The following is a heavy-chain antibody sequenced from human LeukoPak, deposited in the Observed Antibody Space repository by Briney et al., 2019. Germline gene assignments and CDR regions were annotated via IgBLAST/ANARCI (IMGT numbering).Heavy chain of an antibody. CDR2: IYYSGST. CDR3: ARDSVVLMVYAY. V-gene: IGHV4-39*07. J-gene: IGHJ4*02. D-gene: IGHD2-8*01. Sequence: TPSETLSLTCTVSGGSISSSSYYWGWIRQPPGKGLEWIGSIYYSGSTYYNPSPKSRVTISVDTSKNQFSLKLSSVTAADTAVYYCARDSVVLMVYAYWGQGTLVTVSS. CDR1: GGSISSSSYY.